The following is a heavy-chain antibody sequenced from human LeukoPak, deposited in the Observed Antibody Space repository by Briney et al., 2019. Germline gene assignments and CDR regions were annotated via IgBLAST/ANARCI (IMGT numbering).Heavy chain of an antibody. V-gene: IGHV3-74*01. D-gene: IGHD1-26*01. Sequence: GGSLRLSCAASGFTFSSYWMHWVRQAPGKGPVWVSRINSDGSSTSYADSVKGRLTISRDNAKNMLYLQVNSLRAEDTAVYYCARDLGRVGAVGNWGQGTLVIVSS. CDR2: INSDGSST. J-gene: IGHJ4*02. CDR3: ARDLGRVGAVGN. CDR1: GFTFSSYW.